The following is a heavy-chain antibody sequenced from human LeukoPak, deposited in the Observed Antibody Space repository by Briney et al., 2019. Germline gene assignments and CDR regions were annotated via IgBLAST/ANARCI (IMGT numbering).Heavy chain of an antibody. CDR1: GYTFTGYY. CDR2: INPNSGGT. Sequence: ASVKVSCKASGYTFTGYYMRWVRQAPGQGLEWMGWINPNSGGTNYAQKFQGRVTITRDTSASTAYMELSSLRSEDTAVYYCAELSTLFDYWGQGTLVTVSS. D-gene: IGHD3-3*02. J-gene: IGHJ4*02. CDR3: AELSTLFDY. V-gene: IGHV1-2*02.